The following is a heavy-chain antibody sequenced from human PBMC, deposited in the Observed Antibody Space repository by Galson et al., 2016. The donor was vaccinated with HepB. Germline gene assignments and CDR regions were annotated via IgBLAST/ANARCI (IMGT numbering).Heavy chain of an antibody. Sequence: SLRLSCAASGFSFSSYPMHWVRQAPGKGLEYASGITTNGDDTKYADSVKGRFTIFRDNSKNTLYLQMRSLRAEDTAVYYCVKSNLAAPGGFYGMDVWGQGTTVTVSS. CDR1: GFSFSSYP. V-gene: IGHV3-64D*06. J-gene: IGHJ6*02. CDR2: ITTNGDDT. CDR3: VKSNLAAPGGFYGMDV. D-gene: IGHD6-13*01.